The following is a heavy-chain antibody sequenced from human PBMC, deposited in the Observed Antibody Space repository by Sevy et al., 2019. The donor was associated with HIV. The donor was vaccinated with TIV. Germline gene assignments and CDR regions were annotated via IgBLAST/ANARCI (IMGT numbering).Heavy chain of an antibody. J-gene: IGHJ5*02. CDR2: IYSGGST. Sequence: GGSLRLSCAASGFTVSSNYMNWVRQAPGKGLEWVSVIYSGGSTYYADSVKGRFTISRDNSKNTLYLQMNSLRAEDTAVYYCARMVAASRWFDPWGQGTLVTVSS. V-gene: IGHV3-53*01. CDR3: ARMVAASRWFDP. D-gene: IGHD2-15*01. CDR1: GFTVSSNY.